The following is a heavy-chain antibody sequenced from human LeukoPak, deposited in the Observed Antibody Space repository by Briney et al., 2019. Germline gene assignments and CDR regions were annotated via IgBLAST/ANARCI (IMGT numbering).Heavy chain of an antibody. V-gene: IGHV4-34*01. J-gene: IGHJ4*02. CDR3: AGLVGRYSSGLYYYYFDY. Sequence: PSETLSLTCAFYGGSFSGYYWTWIRQPPGKGLEWIGEMYLSGTTHSNPSVKSRVTISIDKSKNQFFLNLSSVTAADTAVYYCAGLVGRYSSGLYYYYFDYWGQGTLVTVSS. CDR1: GGSFSGYY. CDR2: MYLSGTT. D-gene: IGHD3-22*01.